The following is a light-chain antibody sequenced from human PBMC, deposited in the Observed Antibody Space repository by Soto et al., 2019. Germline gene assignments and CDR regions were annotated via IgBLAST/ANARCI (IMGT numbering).Light chain of an antibody. CDR3: QQYTNFPLT. J-gene: IGKJ4*01. Sequence: DIQMTQSPSTLSASVGDRVTITCRASQSISSCLAWYQQKPGKAPTLLIHEASRLETGVPSRFSGSESGTEFTLTMSGLHAEDSATYYCQQYTNFPLTFGGGTKVEIK. CDR1: QSISSC. CDR2: EAS. V-gene: IGKV1-5*01.